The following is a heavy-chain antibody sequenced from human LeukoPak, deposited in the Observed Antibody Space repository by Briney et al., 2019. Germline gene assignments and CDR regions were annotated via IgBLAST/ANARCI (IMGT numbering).Heavy chain of an antibody. CDR2: INTDGSST. Sequence: GGSLRLSCAASGFTFNNYWMHWVRHATGKGLLWVSRINTDGSSTSYAASAKGPFTITRDNAKNMVYVQMNSLRGGDTAVYYCARENFDPWGQGAQVTVSS. CDR1: GFTFNNYW. J-gene: IGHJ5*02. CDR3: ARENFDP. V-gene: IGHV3-74*01.